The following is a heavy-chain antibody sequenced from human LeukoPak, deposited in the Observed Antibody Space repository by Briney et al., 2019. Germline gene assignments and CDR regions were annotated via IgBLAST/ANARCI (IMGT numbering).Heavy chain of an antibody. CDR3: AREAYYDFWAGGYYYYYMDV. J-gene: IGHJ6*03. V-gene: IGHV3-48*03. CDR2: ISSSGSTI. CDR1: GFTFSSYE. Sequence: GGSLRLSCAASGFTFSSYEMNWVRQAPGKGLEWVSYISSSGSTIYYADSVKGRFTISRDNAKNSLYLQMNSLRAEDTVVYYCAREAYYDFWAGGYYYYYMDVWGKGTTVTVSS. D-gene: IGHD3-3*01.